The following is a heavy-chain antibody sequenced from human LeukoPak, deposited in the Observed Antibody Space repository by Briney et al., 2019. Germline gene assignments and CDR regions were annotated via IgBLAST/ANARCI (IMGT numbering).Heavy chain of an antibody. D-gene: IGHD1-20*01. CDR2: ISNSGRTI. V-gene: IGHV3-48*03. Sequence: GGSLRLSCAASGFTFTSYEMNWVRQAPGKGLEWVSYISNSGRTIYYADSVKGRFTISRDNAKSSLYLQMNGLRAEDTAVYYCAREEITGTLGYFDSWGQGTLVTVSS. J-gene: IGHJ4*02. CDR1: GFTFTSYE. CDR3: AREEITGTLGYFDS.